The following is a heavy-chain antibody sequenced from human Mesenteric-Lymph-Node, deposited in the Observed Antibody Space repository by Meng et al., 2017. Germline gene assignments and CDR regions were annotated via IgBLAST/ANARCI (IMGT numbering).Heavy chain of an antibody. Sequence: GESLKISCAASGFTFSSYAMHWVRQAPGKGLEWVAVISYDGSNKYYADSVKGRFTISRDNSKNTLYLQMNSLRAEDTAVYYCARVPVTYYYDSSGYYRCKTQGRFDYWGQGTLVTVSS. V-gene: IGHV3-30*04. CDR3: ARVPVTYYYDSSGYYRCKTQGRFDY. CDR2: ISYDGSNK. J-gene: IGHJ4*02. D-gene: IGHD3-22*01. CDR1: GFTFSSYA.